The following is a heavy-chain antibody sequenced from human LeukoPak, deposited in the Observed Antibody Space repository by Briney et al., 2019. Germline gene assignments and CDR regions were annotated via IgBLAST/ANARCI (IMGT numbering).Heavy chain of an antibody. CDR2: IYTSGST. D-gene: IGHD3-22*01. CDR1: GGSISSYY. Sequence: SETLSLTCTVSGGSISSYYWSWIRQPAGKGLEWIGRIYTSGSTNYNPSLKSRVTMSVDTSKNQFSLKLSSVTAADTAVYYCARVSVGYYDSSAYYRQNAFDIWGQGTMVTVSS. J-gene: IGHJ3*02. CDR3: ARVSVGYYDSSAYYRQNAFDI. V-gene: IGHV4-4*07.